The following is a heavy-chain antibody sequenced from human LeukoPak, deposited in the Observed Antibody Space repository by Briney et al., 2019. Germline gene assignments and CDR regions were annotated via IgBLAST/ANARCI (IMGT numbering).Heavy chain of an antibody. CDR3: AKAAGGATSLFDY. D-gene: IGHD1-26*01. CDR1: GFTFSNYG. J-gene: IGHJ4*02. V-gene: IGHV3-30*18. CDR2: ISYDGSNK. Sequence: GGSLRLSCAASGFTFSNYGMHWVRQAPGKGLEWVAVISYDGSNKYYADSVKGRFTISRDNSKNTLCLQMNSLRAEDTAVYYCAKAAGGATSLFDYWGQGTLVTVSS.